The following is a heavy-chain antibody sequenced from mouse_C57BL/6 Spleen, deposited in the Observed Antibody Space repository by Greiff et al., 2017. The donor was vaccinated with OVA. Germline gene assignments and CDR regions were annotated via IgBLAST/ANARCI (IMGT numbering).Heavy chain of an antibody. D-gene: IGHD1-1*01. CDR2: INPNNGGT. J-gene: IGHJ2*01. V-gene: IGHV1-18*01. CDR3: ARYGDYYGSSYFDY. CDR1: GYTFTDYN. Sequence: EVMLVESGPELVKPGASVKIPCKASGYTFTDYNMDWVKQSHGKSLEWIGDINPNNGGTIYNQKFKGKATLTVDKSSSTAYMELRSLTSEDTAVYYCARYGDYYGSSYFDYWGQGTTLTVSS.